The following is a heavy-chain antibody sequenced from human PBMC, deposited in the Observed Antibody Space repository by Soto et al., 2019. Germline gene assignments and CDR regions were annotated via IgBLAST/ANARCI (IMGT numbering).Heavy chain of an antibody. CDR1: GYTFTSSG. Sequence: ASVKVSCKASGYTFTSSGKSWVRQAPGQGLEWMGWISAYTGSSEYAQRFQGRVTMTTDRSTSTAYMELRSLRSDDTAVYYCARAFFYQGSDSRGYSFDAFDFWGPGTLVTVSS. CDR2: ISAYTGSS. D-gene: IGHD3-22*01. J-gene: IGHJ3*01. CDR3: ARAFFYQGSDSRGYSFDAFDF. V-gene: IGHV1-18*01.